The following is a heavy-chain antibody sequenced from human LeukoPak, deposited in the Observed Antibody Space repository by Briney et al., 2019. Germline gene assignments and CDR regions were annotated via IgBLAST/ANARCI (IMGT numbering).Heavy chain of an antibody. Sequence: SETLSLTCAVYGGSFSGYHWSWIRQPPGKGLEWIGEINHSGSTNYNPSLKSRVTISVDTSKNQFSLKLSPVTAADTAVYYCARGVSPYSSSWFEYYYYMDVWGKGTTVTVSS. CDR1: GGSFSGYH. J-gene: IGHJ6*03. D-gene: IGHD6-13*01. CDR2: INHSGST. CDR3: ARGVSPYSSSWFEYYYYMDV. V-gene: IGHV4-34*01.